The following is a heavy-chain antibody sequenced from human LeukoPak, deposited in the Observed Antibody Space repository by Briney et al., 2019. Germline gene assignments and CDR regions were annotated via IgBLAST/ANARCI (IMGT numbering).Heavy chain of an antibody. CDR1: GGSISSGGYY. V-gene: IGHV4-31*03. D-gene: IGHD4-17*01. CDR3: ARVHGDPYYYYGMDV. Sequence: SETLSLTCTVSGGSISSGGYYWSWIRQHPGKGLEWIGYIYYSGSTHYNPSLKSRVTISVDRSKNQFSLKLSSVTAADTAVYYCARVHGDPYYYYGMDVWGQGTTVTVSS. CDR2: IYYSGST. J-gene: IGHJ6*02.